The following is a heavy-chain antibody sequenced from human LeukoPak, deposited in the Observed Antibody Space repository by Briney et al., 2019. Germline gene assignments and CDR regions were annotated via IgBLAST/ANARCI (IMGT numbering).Heavy chain of an antibody. D-gene: IGHD3-3*01. V-gene: IGHV3-48*03. CDR3: AKGRGVYDFWSGYYTFDY. J-gene: IGHJ4*02. CDR2: ISSSGSTI. Sequence: GGSLRLSCAASGFTFSSYEMNWVRQAPGKGLEWVSYISSSGSTIYYADSVKGRFTISRDNAKNSLYLQMNSLRAEDTAAYYCAKGRGVYDFWSGYYTFDYWGQGTLVTVSS. CDR1: GFTFSSYE.